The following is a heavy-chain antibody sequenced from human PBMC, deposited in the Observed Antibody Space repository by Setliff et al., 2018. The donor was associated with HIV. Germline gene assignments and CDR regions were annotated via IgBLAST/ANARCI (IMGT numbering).Heavy chain of an antibody. J-gene: IGHJ1*01. Sequence: SETLSLTCTVSGDSISSGSYYWTWIRQSAGKGLEWIGHIYTSGSTDYNPSLKSRLTISVDTSKNQFSLKLSSVTAADTAVFYCARGGYSYGFGRHRAYFQYWGQGTQVTVSS. D-gene: IGHD5-18*01. V-gene: IGHV4-61*09. CDR1: GDSISSGSYY. CDR3: ARGGYSYGFGRHRAYFQY. CDR2: IYTSGST.